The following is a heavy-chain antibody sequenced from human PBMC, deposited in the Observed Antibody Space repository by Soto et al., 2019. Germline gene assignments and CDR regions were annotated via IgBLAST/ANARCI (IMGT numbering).Heavy chain of an antibody. J-gene: IGHJ4*02. CDR3: ARGRITMVRALLDY. CDR2: ISYDGSNK. V-gene: IGHV3-30-3*01. Sequence: QVQVVESGGGVVQPGRSLRLSCAASGFTFSSYAMHWVRQAPGKGLEWVAVISYDGSNKYYADSVKGRFTISRDNSKNTLYLQMNSLRAEDTAVYYCARGRITMVRALLDYWGQGTLVTVSS. CDR1: GFTFSSYA. D-gene: IGHD3-10*01.